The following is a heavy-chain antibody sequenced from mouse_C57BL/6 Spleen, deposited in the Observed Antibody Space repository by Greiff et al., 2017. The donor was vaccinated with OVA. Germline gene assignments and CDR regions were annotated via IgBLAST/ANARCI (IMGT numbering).Heavy chain of an antibody. CDR1: GYTFTSYT. Sequence: LVESGAELARPGASVKMSCKASGYTFTSYTMHWVKQRPGQGLEWIGYINPSSGYTKYNQKFKDKATLTADKSSSTAYMQLSSLTSEDSAVYYCAREVLITTVVAKGYFDVWGTGTTVTVSS. CDR2: INPSSGYT. J-gene: IGHJ1*03. CDR3: AREVLITTVVAKGYFDV. D-gene: IGHD1-1*01. V-gene: IGHV1-4*01.